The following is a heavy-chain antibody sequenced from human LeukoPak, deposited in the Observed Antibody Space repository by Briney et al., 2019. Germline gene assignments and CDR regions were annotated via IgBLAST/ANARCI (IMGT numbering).Heavy chain of an antibody. V-gene: IGHV3-15*01. D-gene: IGHD3-16*01. CDR3: ATDDYGY. CDR1: GFTFSMAW. J-gene: IGHJ4*02. CDR2: IQSKTEGCTT. Sequence: GGSLRLSCAASGFTFSMAWMSWVRQTPGKGLEWVGRIQSKTEGCTTDYAATVKGRFTISRDDSKNTLYLQMNSLKTEATAVYYCATDDYGYWGQGTLVNVSS.